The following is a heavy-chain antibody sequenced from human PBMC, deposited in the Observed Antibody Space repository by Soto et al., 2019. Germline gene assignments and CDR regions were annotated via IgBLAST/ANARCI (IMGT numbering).Heavy chain of an antibody. J-gene: IGHJ4*02. CDR3: ARAEGYGSGSYYFDS. V-gene: IGHV1-46*01. Sequence: QVQLVQSGAEVKKPGATVKVSCKASGYPFTTYHLHWVRQAPGQGLEWMGIVYVTGTGTRSAQKFQGSIPMTRDRYTSTVYMELSSLRSEDTAVYYCARAEGYGSGSYYFDSWGQGTLVTVSS. D-gene: IGHD3-10*01. CDR2: VYVTGTGT. CDR1: GYPFTTYH.